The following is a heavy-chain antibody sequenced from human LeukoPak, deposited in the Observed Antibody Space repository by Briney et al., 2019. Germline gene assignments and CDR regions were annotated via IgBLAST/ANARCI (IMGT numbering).Heavy chain of an antibody. Sequence: ASVKVSCKASGGTFSSYAISWVRQAPGQGLEWMGGIIPIFGTANYAQKFQGRVTITADKSTSTAYMELSSLRSEDTAVYYCARSYYYDSSGYNHYYYYYMDVWGKGTTVTVSS. CDR2: IIPIFGTA. CDR3: ARSYYYDSSGYNHYYYYYMDV. D-gene: IGHD3-22*01. CDR1: GGTFSSYA. V-gene: IGHV1-69*06. J-gene: IGHJ6*03.